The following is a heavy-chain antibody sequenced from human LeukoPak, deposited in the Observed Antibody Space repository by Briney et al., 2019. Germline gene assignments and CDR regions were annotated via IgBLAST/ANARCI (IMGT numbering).Heavy chain of an antibody. V-gene: IGHV4-34*01. CDR2: INHSGST. J-gene: IGHJ4*02. D-gene: IGHD2-2*01. Sequence: GSLRLSCAASGFTFSSYSMNWVRQPPGKGLEWIGEINHSGSTNYNPSLKSRVTISVDTSKNQFSLKLSSVTAADTAVYYCARLGYCSSTSCYQVDYWGQGTLVTVSS. CDR1: GFTFSSYS. CDR3: ARLGYCSSTSCYQVDY.